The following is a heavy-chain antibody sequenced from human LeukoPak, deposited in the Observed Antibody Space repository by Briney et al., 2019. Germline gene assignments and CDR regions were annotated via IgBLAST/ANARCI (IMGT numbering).Heavy chain of an antibody. CDR1: GYTVSSNY. V-gene: IGHV3-66*01. Sequence: GGSLRLSCAASGYTVSSNYTSWVRQAPGKGLEWVSVIYGGGGTYYADSVKGRFTISRDNSKNTMYLQMNTLRAEDTAVYYCASPYCSGDSCYSGYWGQGTLVTVSS. CDR2: IYGGGGT. J-gene: IGHJ4*02. CDR3: ASPYCSGDSCYSGY. D-gene: IGHD2-15*01.